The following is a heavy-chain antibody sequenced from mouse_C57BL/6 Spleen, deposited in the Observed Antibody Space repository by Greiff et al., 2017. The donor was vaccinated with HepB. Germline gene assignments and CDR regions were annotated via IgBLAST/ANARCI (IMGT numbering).Heavy chain of an antibody. CDR2: IPPNSGST. Sequence: QVQLQQPGAELVKPGASVKLSCKASGYTFTSYWMHWVKQRPGQGLEWIGMIPPNSGSTNYNEKFKSKATLTVDKSSSTAYMQLSSLTSEDSAVYYCARDYDYDVKYFDVWGTVTTVTVSS. V-gene: IGHV1-64*01. D-gene: IGHD2-4*01. CDR3: ARDYDYDVKYFDV. J-gene: IGHJ1*03. CDR1: GYTFTSYW.